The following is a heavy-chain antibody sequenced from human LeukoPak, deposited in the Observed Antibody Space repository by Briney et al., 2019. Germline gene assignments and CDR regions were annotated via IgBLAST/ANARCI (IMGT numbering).Heavy chain of an antibody. CDR1: GFTFNTYW. CDR2: IYGDGTTA. D-gene: IGHD1-26*01. J-gene: IGHJ6*02. V-gene: IGHV3-74*01. CDR3: ARDGTASTPEDV. Sequence: GGSLRLSCAASGFTFNTYWMHWVRQAPGKGLAWVPLIYGDGTTAIYADSVKGRFTVSRDNAKNTLYLQMNSLRAEDTAVYYCARDGTASTPEDVWGQGTTVTVSS.